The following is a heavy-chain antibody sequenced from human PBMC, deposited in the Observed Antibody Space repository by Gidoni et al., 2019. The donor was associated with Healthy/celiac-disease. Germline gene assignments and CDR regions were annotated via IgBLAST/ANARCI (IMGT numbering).Heavy chain of an antibody. CDR2: IYHSGST. J-gene: IGHJ4*02. D-gene: IGHD6-6*01. Sequence: QVQLQESGPGLVQPSAILSLTCTVTGYSISIGYYWGWIRQPPGKGLEWIGSIYHSGSTYYNPSLKSRVTISVDTSKNQFSLKLSSVTAADTAVYRCIAARLVLPQFDYWGQGTLVTVSS. CDR1: GYSISIGYY. CDR3: IAARLVLPQFDY. V-gene: IGHV4-38-2*02.